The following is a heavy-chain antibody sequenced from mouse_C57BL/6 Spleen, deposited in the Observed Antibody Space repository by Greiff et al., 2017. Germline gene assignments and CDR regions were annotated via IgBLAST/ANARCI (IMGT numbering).Heavy chain of an antibody. Sequence: EVKLMESEGGLVQPGSSMKLSCTASGFTFSDYYMAWVRQVPEKGLEWVANINYDGSSTYYLDSLKSRFIISTDNAKNILYLQMSSLKSEDTATXYCVRFCSGNYPWFAYWGQGTLVTVSA. V-gene: IGHV5-16*01. J-gene: IGHJ3*01. CDR1: GFTFSDYY. CDR2: INYDGSST. CDR3: VRFCSGNYPWFAY. D-gene: IGHD2-1*01.